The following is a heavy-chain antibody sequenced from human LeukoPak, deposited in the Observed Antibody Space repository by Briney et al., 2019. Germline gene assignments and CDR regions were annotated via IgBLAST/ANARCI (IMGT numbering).Heavy chain of an antibody. J-gene: IGHJ4*02. CDR3: AKDLEGFDY. CDR2: ISWNSGSI. CDR1: GFTFSPVW. Sequence: GGSLRLSCAASGFTFSPVWMHWVRQAPGKGLEWVSGISWNSGSIGYADSVKGRFTISRDNAKNSLYLQMNSLRAEDTALYYCAKDLEGFDYWGQGTLVTVSS. V-gene: IGHV3-9*01.